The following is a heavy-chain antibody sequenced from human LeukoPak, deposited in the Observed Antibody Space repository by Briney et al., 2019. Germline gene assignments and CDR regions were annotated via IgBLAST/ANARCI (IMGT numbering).Heavy chain of an antibody. V-gene: IGHV3-23*01. CDR3: AKDTYYYDRSGYYLMGFDY. CDR2: ISGSGGST. D-gene: IGHD3-22*01. CDR1: GFTFSSYA. J-gene: IGHJ4*02. Sequence: GGSLRLSCAASGFTFSSYAMSWVRQAPGKGLEWVSAISGSGGSTYYADSVKGRFTISRDNSKNTLYLQMNSLRAEDTAVYYCAKDTYYYDRSGYYLMGFDYWGPGTLVTVSS.